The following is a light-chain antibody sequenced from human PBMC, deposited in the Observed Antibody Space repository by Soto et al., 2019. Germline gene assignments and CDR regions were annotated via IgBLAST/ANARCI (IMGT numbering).Light chain of an antibody. V-gene: IGLV2-14*01. CDR2: EVT. Sequence: QSALTQPASVSGSPGQSITISCTGTSGDIGSYNRVSWYQQHPGKAPKLIIYEVTDRPPGVSNRFSGSKSGNTASLTISGLQAEDEAEYSCSSYTHINTRDCVLGNGTKVT. CDR3: SSYTHINTRDCV. J-gene: IGLJ1*01. CDR1: SGDIGSYNR.